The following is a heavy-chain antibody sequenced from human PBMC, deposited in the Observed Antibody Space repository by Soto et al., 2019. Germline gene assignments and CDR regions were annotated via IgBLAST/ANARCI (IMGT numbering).Heavy chain of an antibody. Sequence: VGSLRLSWAASGFSFSSYAMRWVRQAPGKGLEWVSAISGSGANTYYADSVKGRLTISRDNSKNTLYQQMNSLRAEDTAIYFCAKLPNIGLAAAAKRYFDNPGQGTLVTLPS. D-gene: IGHD6-25*01. J-gene: IGHJ4*02. CDR2: ISGSGANT. CDR1: GFSFSSYA. V-gene: IGHV3-23*01. CDR3: AKLPNIGLAAAAKRYFDN.